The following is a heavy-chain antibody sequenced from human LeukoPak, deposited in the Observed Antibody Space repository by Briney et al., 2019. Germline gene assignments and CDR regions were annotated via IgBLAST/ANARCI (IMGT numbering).Heavy chain of an antibody. V-gene: IGHV3-23*01. CDR2: ISGGGGST. CDR3: AHGDCDSTSCYYVY. Sequence: PGGSLRLSRAASGFTFSSYAMSWVRQAPGKGLAWVSAISGGGGSTYYADSMKGRFTISRDNSENTLYLQMNSLRAEDTAVYYCAHGDCDSTSCYYVYWGQGTLVTVSS. J-gene: IGHJ4*02. D-gene: IGHD2-2*01. CDR1: GFTFSSYA.